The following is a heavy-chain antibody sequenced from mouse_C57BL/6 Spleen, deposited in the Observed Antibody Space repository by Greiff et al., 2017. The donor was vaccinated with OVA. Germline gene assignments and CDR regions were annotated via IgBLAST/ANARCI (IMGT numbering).Heavy chain of an antibody. CDR1: GFTFSDYG. CDR3: ARKDGSSYDWYFDV. D-gene: IGHD1-1*01. CDR2: ISSGSSTI. Sequence: VQLVESGGGLVKPGGSLKLSCAASGFTFSDYGMHWVRQAPEKGLEWVAYISSGSSTIYYADTVKGRFTISRDNTKNTLFLQMTSLRSEDTAMYYCARKDGSSYDWYFDVWGTGTTVTVSS. V-gene: IGHV5-17*01. J-gene: IGHJ1*03.